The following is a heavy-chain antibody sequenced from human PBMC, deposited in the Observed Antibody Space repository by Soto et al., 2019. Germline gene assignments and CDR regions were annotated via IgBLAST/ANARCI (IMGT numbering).Heavy chain of an antibody. CDR2: IYSGGST. J-gene: IGHJ4*02. CDR1: GFTVSSNY. CDR3: ARGSGGSPGGIDY. V-gene: IGHV3-53*01. Sequence: GGSLRLSCAASGFTVSSNYMSWVRQAPGKGLEWVSVIYSGGSTYYADSVKGRFTISRDNSKNTLYLQMNSLRAEDTAVYYCARGSGGSPGGIDYWGKGTLVTAPQ. D-gene: IGHD2-15*01.